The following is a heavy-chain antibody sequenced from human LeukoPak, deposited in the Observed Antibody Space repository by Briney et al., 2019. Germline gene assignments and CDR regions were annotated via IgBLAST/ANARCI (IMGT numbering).Heavy chain of an antibody. CDR3: ARGDYYDSSGYYFPGAFDI. CDR2: IWYDGSNK. Sequence: GGSLRLSCAASRFTFSSHGMHWVRQAPGKGLEWVAVIWYDGSNKYYVDSVQGRVTIFRDNSKNTLYLQMSSLRAEDTAVYYCARGDYYDSSGYYFPGAFDIWGQGTMVTVSS. J-gene: IGHJ3*02. D-gene: IGHD3-22*01. CDR1: RFTFSSHG. V-gene: IGHV3-33*01.